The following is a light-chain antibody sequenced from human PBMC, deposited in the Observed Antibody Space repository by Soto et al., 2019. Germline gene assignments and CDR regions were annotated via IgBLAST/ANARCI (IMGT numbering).Light chain of an antibody. J-gene: IGKJ1*01. CDR2: GAS. CDR3: QQYDSGWT. V-gene: IGKV3-20*01. CDR1: QSISGTF. Sequence: EIVLTQSPGTLSLSPGERATLSCRASQSISGTFLAWYQHKPGQAPRVLIYGASRRDTGIPDRFSGSGSGTVFTLTISRLEPEDFALYYCQQYDSGWTFGQGTKVEMK.